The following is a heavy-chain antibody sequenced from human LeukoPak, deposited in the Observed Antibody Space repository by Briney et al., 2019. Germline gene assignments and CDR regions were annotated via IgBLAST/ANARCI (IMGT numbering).Heavy chain of an antibody. D-gene: IGHD4-23*01. CDR2: INHSGST. Sequence: SETLSLTCAVYGGSFSGYYWSWIRQPPGKGLEWIGEINHSGSTNYNPSLKSRVTISVDTSKNQFSLKLSSVTAADTAVHYCARGKNYGGNVGIDYWGQGTLVTVSS. V-gene: IGHV4-34*01. J-gene: IGHJ4*02. CDR3: ARGKNYGGNVGIDY. CDR1: GGSFSGYY.